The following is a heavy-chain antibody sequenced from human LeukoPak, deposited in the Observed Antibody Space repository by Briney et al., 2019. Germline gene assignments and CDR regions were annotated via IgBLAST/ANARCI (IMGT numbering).Heavy chain of an antibody. CDR1: GYTFTSYG. V-gene: IGHV1-18*01. CDR2: ISAYNGNT. D-gene: IGHD3-22*01. CDR3: AREVGYDSSGYYYEPTAFDY. J-gene: IGHJ4*02. Sequence: ASVKVSCKASGYTFTSYGISWVRQAPGQGLEWMGWISAYNGNTNYAQKLQGRVTMTTDTSTSTAYMELRGLRSDDTAVYYCAREVGYDSSGYYYEPTAFDYWGQGTLVTVSS.